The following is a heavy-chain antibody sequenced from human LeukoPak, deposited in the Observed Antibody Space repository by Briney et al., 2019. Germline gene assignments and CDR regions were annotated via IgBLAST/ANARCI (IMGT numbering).Heavy chain of an antibody. CDR1: GYSFATSA. J-gene: IGHJ4*02. CDR2: ISGYNGKT. D-gene: IGHD1-26*01. CDR3: ARVGATYGDPLEYDY. Sequence: ASVKVSCKASGYSFATSAITWVRQAPGLGLEWMGWISGYNGKTNYAPKLQGRLTMTTDTSTSTAYMELRSLRSDDTAMYYCARVGATYGDPLEYDYWGQGTLVTVSS. V-gene: IGHV1-18*01.